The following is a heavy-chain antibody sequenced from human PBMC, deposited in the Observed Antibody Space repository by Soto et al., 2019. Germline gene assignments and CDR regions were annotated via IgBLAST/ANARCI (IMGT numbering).Heavy chain of an antibody. D-gene: IGHD4-17*01. Sequence: EVQLLESGGGLVQPGGSLRISCAASGFTFSSYAMSWVRQAPGKGLEWVSAISGSGGSTYYADSVKGRFTISRDNSKNTLYLQMNSLRAEDTAVYYCASTTSVPTLIDSWGQGSLVTVSS. J-gene: IGHJ4*02. CDR2: ISGSGGST. CDR3: ASTTSVPTLIDS. CDR1: GFTFSSYA. V-gene: IGHV3-23*01.